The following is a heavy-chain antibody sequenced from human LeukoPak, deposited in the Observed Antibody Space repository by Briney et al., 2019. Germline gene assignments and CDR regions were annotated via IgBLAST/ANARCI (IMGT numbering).Heavy chain of an antibody. CDR2: ISTSGST. CDR1: GDSISGFY. CDR3: ARGLPSYGDYVDYYFYKDV. D-gene: IGHD4-17*01. Sequence: SETLSLTCTVSGDSISGFYWSWIRQPAGKGLQWIGRISTSGSTNYNPSLKSRVTMSVDRSTNEFSLTVRSVTAADTALYYCARGLPSYGDYVDYYFYKDVGGKGTTVTVSS. J-gene: IGHJ6*03. V-gene: IGHV4-4*07.